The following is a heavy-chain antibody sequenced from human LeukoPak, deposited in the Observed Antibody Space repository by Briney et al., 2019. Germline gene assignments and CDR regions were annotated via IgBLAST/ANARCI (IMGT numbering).Heavy chain of an antibody. J-gene: IGHJ4*02. D-gene: IGHD3-22*01. V-gene: IGHV4-34*01. Sequence: SETLSLTCAVSGGSFSGYYWSWIRQPPGKGLGWIGEINHSGSTNYNPSLKSRVTISVDTSKNQFSLKLSSVTAADTAVYYCARDRQYYYDSSGYYGNFDYWGQGTLVTVSS. CDR1: GGSFSGYY. CDR3: ARDRQYYYDSSGYYGNFDY. CDR2: INHSGST.